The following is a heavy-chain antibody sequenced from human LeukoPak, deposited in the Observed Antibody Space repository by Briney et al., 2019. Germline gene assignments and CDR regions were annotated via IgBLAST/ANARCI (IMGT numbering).Heavy chain of an antibody. Sequence: GASVKVSCKASGYTFTSNYMHWVRQAPGQGLEWMGIINPSGGSTSYAQKFQGRVTMTRDTSTSTVYMELSSLRSEDTAVYYCALLGGNRVFDYWGQGTLVTVSS. D-gene: IGHD4-23*01. J-gene: IGHJ4*02. CDR2: INPSGGST. CDR1: GYTFTSNY. V-gene: IGHV1-46*01. CDR3: ALLGGNRVFDY.